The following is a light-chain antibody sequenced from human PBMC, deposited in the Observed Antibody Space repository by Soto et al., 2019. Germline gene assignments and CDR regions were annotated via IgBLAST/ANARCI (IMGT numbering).Light chain of an antibody. Sequence: QSVPTQPPSVSGAPGQRVTISCTGSSSNIGAGYDVHWYQQLPGTAPKLLIYDNTNRPSGVPDRFSGSKSGTSASLAITGLQAEDEADYYCQSYDSSLSGSYVFGTGTKLTVL. V-gene: IGLV1-40*01. J-gene: IGLJ1*01. CDR3: QSYDSSLSGSYV. CDR2: DNT. CDR1: SSNIGAGYD.